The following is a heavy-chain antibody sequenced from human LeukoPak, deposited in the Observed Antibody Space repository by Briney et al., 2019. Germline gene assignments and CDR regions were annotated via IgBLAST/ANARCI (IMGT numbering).Heavy chain of an antibody. CDR2: FSVSGGGT. J-gene: IGHJ4*02. CDR1: GCTFNTYA. V-gene: IGHV3-23*01. Sequence: GGSLRLSCVASGCTFNTYAMTWVRQAPGKGLEWVSSFSVSGGGTYYADSVRGRFIISRDNSKNTLYLHMSSLRAEDTAVYYCVKDWRDESNCGGDCLQYWGQGTLVTVSS. D-gene: IGHD2-21*02. CDR3: VKDWRDESNCGGDCLQY.